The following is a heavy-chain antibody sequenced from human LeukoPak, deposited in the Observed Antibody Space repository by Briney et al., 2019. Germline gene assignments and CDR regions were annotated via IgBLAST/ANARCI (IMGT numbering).Heavy chain of an antibody. D-gene: IGHD1-26*01. V-gene: IGHV1-2*02. J-gene: IGHJ4*02. CDR2: INPNSGGT. Sequence: ASVKVSCKASEYTCTGYYMHWVRQAPGQGLEWMGWINPNSGGTNYAQKFQGRVTMTRDTSISTAYMELSRLRSDDTAVYYCARGGQWELLPLDYWGQGTLVTVSS. CDR1: EYTCTGYY. CDR3: ARGGQWELLPLDY.